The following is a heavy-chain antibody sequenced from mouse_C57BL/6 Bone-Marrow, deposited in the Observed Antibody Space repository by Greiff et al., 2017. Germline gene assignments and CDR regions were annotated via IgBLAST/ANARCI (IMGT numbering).Heavy chain of an antibody. Sequence: EVKLVESGGGLVQPEGSLSLSCAASGFTFTDYYMSWVRQPPGKALEWLGFIRNKANGYTTEYSASVKGRFTISRDNSQSILYLQMNALRAEDSATYYCARSPYYYGSMWFAYWGQGTLVTVSA. D-gene: IGHD1-1*01. CDR1: GFTFTDYY. V-gene: IGHV7-3*01. J-gene: IGHJ3*01. CDR3: ARSPYYYGSMWFAY. CDR2: IRNKANGYTT.